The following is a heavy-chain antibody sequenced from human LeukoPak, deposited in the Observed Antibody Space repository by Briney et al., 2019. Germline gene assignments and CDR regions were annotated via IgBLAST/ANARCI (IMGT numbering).Heavy chain of an antibody. CDR3: ARDLPGSYYYYYYGMDV. CDR2: ISSSSSYI. J-gene: IGHJ6*02. Sequence: AGSLRLSCAASGFTFSSYSMNWVRQAPGKGLEWVSSISSSSSYIYYADSVKGRFTISRDNAKNSLYLQMNSLRAEDTAVHYCARDLPGSYYYYYYGMDVWGQGTTVTVSS. V-gene: IGHV3-21*01. D-gene: IGHD1-26*01. CDR1: GFTFSSYS.